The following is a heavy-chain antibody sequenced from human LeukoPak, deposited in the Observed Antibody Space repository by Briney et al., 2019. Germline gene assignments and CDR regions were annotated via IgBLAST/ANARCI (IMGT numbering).Heavy chain of an antibody. D-gene: IGHD3-10*01. Sequence: GRSLRLSCAASGFTFSSYEMNWVRQAPGKGLEWVSYISSSGSSIYYADSVKGRFTISRDNAKNSLHLQMNSLRAEDTAVYYCAREITMVRGIMGYYYGMDVWGQGTTVTVSS. J-gene: IGHJ6*02. V-gene: IGHV3-48*03. CDR3: AREITMVRGIMGYYYGMDV. CDR1: GFTFSSYE. CDR2: ISSSGSSI.